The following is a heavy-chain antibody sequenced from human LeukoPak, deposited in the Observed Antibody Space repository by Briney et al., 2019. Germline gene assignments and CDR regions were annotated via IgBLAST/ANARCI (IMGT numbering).Heavy chain of an antibody. D-gene: IGHD3-3*01. CDR3: ARESDFWSGYSWFDP. CDR1: GGSISSSSYY. CDR2: ISGRGGTT. Sequence: ETLSLTCTVSGGSISSSSYYWGWVRQAPGKGLEWVSGISGRGGTTSYADSVKGRFTISRDNSNKMMYLQMNSLRAEDTAVYYCARESDFWSGYSWFDPWGQGTLVTVSS. V-gene: IGHV3-23*01. J-gene: IGHJ5*02.